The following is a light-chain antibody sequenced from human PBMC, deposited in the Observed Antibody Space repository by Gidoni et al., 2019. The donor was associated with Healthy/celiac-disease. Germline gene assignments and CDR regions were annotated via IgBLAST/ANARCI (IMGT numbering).Light chain of an antibody. CDR1: QSISSW. CDR3: QQYNSYLYT. J-gene: IGKJ2*01. Sequence: TQMTQSPSTMSASVGDRVTLTCRPSQSISSWLAWYQQKPGKAPKLLIYKASSLERGVPSRFSGSGSGTEFTLTISSLQPDDFATYYCQQYNSYLYTFGQGTKLEIK. V-gene: IGKV1-5*03. CDR2: KAS.